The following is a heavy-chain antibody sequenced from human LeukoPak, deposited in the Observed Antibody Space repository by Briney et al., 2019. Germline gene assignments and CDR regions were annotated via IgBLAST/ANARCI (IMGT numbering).Heavy chain of an antibody. CDR1: GFTFSSYG. CDR3: AKATVTTPYYFDY. D-gene: IGHD4-17*01. J-gene: IGHJ4*02. Sequence: GGSLRLSCAASGFTFSSYGMSWVRQAPGKGLEWVSAISGSDGSTYYADSVKGRFTISRDNSKNTLYLQMNSLRAEDTAVYYCAKATVTTPYYFDYWGQGTLVTVSS. CDR2: ISGSDGST. V-gene: IGHV3-23*01.